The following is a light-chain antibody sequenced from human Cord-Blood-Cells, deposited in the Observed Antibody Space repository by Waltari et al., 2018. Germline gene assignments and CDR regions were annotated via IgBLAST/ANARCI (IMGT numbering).Light chain of an antibody. V-gene: IGLV3-10*01. J-gene: IGLJ1*01. Sequence: SYELTQPPSVSVSPGQTARIPCSGDALPKKYAYWYQQKSGQAPVLVIYEDSKRPSGIPERFSGSSSGTMATLTISGAQVEDEADYYCYSTDSSGNHNYVFGTGTKVTVL. CDR3: YSTDSSGNHNYV. CDR1: ALPKKY. CDR2: EDS.